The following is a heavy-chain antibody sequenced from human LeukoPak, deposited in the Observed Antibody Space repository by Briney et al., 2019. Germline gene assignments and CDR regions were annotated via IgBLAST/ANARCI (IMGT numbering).Heavy chain of an antibody. CDR2: MNPNSGNT. D-gene: IGHD6-6*01. CDR3: ARQYRSLFDF. J-gene: IGHJ4*02. CDR1: GYTFTSYD. Sequence: ASVKVSCKASGYTFTSYDINWVRQATGQGLEWMGWMNPNSGNTGYAQKFQGRVTITRNTSISTAYMELSRLRSDDTAVYYCARQYRSLFDFWGQGTLVTVSS. V-gene: IGHV1-8*03.